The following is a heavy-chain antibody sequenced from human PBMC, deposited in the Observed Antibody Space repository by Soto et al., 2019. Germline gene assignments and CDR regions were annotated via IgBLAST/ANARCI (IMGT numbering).Heavy chain of an antibody. V-gene: IGHV3-15*01. D-gene: IGHD6-6*01. CDR3: TTEELAVYYGMDV. CDR1: GFTFSTAW. CDR2: IKSKTDGGTT. J-gene: IGHJ6*02. Sequence: PGGSLRLSCAASGFTFSTAWMSWVRQAPGKGLEWVGRIKSKTDGGTTDYAAPVKGRFTISRDDSKNTLYLQMNSLKTEDTAVYYCTTEELAVYYGMDVWGQGTTVTVSS.